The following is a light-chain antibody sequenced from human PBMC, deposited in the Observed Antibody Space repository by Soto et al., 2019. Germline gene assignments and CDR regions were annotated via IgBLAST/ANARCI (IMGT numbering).Light chain of an antibody. V-gene: IGLV6-57*04. CDR2: EDD. Sequence: NFMLTQPHSVSESPGKTVAISCTRSSGSIASNYVQWYQQRPGSAPTTVIYEDDQRPSGVPDRFSGSIDSSSNSASLTISGLKTEDEADYYCQSYDSAIVVFGGGTKVTVI. CDR1: SGSIASNY. CDR3: QSYDSAIVV. J-gene: IGLJ2*01.